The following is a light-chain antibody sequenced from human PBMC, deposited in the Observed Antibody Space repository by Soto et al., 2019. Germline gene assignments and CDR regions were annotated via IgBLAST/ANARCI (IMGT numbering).Light chain of an antibody. Sequence: EIVLTQSPGTLSLSPGERATLSCRASQSVSSKYLAWYQQKPRQAPRVLIYGTSISASGVAERFSGGGSGTDFALTITRLEPEDFAVYYCQQYGSSLFTFGPGTKVDFK. J-gene: IGKJ3*01. V-gene: IGKV3-20*01. CDR1: QSVSSKY. CDR2: GTS. CDR3: QQYGSSLFT.